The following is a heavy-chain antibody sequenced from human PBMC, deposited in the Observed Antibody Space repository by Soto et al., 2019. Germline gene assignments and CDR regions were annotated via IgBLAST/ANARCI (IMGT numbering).Heavy chain of an antibody. V-gene: IGHV4-34*01. CDR1: GGSFSGYY. CDR2: INHSGST. Sequence: QVQLQQWGAGLLKPSETLSLTCAVYGGSFSGYYWSWIRQPPGKGLEWIGEINHSGSTNYNPSLKSRVTISVDTSKNQFSLKLSSVIAADTAVYYCAREIRANNWNYSGWFDPWGQGTLVTVSS. CDR3: AREIRANNWNYSGWFDP. J-gene: IGHJ5*02. D-gene: IGHD1-7*01.